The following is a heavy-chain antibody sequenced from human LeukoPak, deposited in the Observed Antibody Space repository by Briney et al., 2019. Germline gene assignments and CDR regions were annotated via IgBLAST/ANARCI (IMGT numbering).Heavy chain of an antibody. J-gene: IGHJ4*02. V-gene: IGHV5-51*01. CDR2: IYPGDSDT. D-gene: IGHD3-22*01. CDR3: ARPLWVDYYDSSGNVDY. CDR1: KDTFDNYW. Sequence: GESLKISCNGSKDTFDNYWIGWVRQMPGKGLEWMGIIYPGDSDTRYSPSFQGQVTISADKSISTAYLQWSSLKASDTAMYYCARPLWVDYYDSSGNVDYWGQGTLVTVSS.